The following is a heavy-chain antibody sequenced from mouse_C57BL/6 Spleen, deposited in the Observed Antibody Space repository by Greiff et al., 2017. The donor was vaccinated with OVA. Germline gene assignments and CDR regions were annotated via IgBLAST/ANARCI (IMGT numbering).Heavy chain of an antibody. CDR2: IYPGSGST. CDR1: GYTFTSYW. D-gene: IGHD1-1*01. V-gene: IGHV1-55*01. Sequence: QVQLQQPGAELVKPGASVKMSCKASGYTFTSYWITWVKQRPGQGLEWIGDIYPGSGSTNYNEKFKSKATLTVDTSSSTAYMQLSSLTSEDSAVYYCARGSNYYGSSYDYFDSWGQGTTLTVSS. J-gene: IGHJ2*01. CDR3: ARGSNYYGSSYDYFDS.